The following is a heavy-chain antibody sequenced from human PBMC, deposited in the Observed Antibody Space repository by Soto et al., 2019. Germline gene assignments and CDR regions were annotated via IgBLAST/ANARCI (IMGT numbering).Heavy chain of an antibody. CDR1: GGSISSSSYY. CDR3: ARPYYDSSLGYFDL. D-gene: IGHD3-22*01. V-gene: IGHV4-39*01. Sequence: QLLESGPGLVQPSETLSLTCTVSGGSISSSSYYWGWIRQPPGKGLEWIGSMYYSGSTYYNPSLKSRVTIYVDTPKNQFSLKLSSVTAADTAVYYCARPYYDSSLGYFDLWGRGTLVTVSS. CDR2: MYYSGST. J-gene: IGHJ2*01.